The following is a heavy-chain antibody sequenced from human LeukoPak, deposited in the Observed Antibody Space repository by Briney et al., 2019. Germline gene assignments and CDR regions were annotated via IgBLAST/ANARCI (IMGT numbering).Heavy chain of an antibody. J-gene: IGHJ3*02. CDR3: ARDGFSIVGATTGGTDDAFDI. D-gene: IGHD1-26*01. CDR2: IYTRGST. Sequence: SDTQSLTCTVCGGSIRSYYWSWIRQPAGKGRECIGLIYTRGSTNYNPSLKTRVPMSVNTSKNRFSLKLSSVTAADTAVYYCARDGFSIVGATTGGTDDAFDIWGQGTMVTVSS. CDR1: GGSIRSYY. V-gene: IGHV4-4*07.